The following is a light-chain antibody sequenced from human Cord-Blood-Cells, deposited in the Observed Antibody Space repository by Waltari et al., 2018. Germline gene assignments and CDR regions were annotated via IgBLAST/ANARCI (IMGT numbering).Light chain of an antibody. CDR2: GAS. V-gene: IGKV3-15*01. Sequence: EIVMTQSPATLSVSPGERATLSGRASQSVSTNLAWYQQKPGQAPRLLIYGASTRATGIPDRFSGSGSGTEFTLTISSLQSEDVAVYYCQQYNNWPLTFGGGTKVEIK. CDR1: QSVSTN. J-gene: IGKJ4*01. CDR3: QQYNNWPLT.